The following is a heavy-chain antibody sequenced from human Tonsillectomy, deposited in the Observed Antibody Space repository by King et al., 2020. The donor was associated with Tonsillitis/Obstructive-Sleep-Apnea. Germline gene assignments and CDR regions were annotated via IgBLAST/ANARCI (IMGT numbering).Heavy chain of an antibody. J-gene: IGHJ6*02. CDR1: GFTFSSYS. CDR2: ISSSSSYI. Sequence: VQLVESGGGLVKPGGSLRLSCAASGFTFSSYSMNWVRQAPGKGLEWVSSISSSSSYIYYADSVKGRFTISRDNAKNSLYLQMNSLRAEDTAVYYCASDPPVYYVFLPGKESPPYYGMDVWGQGTTVTVSS. CDR3: ASDPPVYYVFLPGKESPPYYGMDV. D-gene: IGHD3-9*01. V-gene: IGHV3-21*01.